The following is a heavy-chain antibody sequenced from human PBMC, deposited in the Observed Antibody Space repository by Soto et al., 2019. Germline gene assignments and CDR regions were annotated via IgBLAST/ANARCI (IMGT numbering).Heavy chain of an antibody. Sequence: SETLSLTCTVSGGSISSSSYYWGWIRQPPGKGLEWIGSIYYSGSTYYNPSLKSRVTISVDTSKNQFSLKLSSVTAADTAVYYCARRGIINSGSFDYWGQGTLVTVSS. V-gene: IGHV4-39*01. J-gene: IGHJ4*02. CDR2: IYYSGST. CDR3: ARRGIINSGSFDY. CDR1: GGSISSSSYY. D-gene: IGHD1-26*01.